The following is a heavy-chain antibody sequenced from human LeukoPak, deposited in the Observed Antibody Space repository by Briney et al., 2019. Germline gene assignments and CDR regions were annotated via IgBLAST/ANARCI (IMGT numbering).Heavy chain of an antibody. CDR2: ISGSGGST. J-gene: IGHJ4*02. V-gene: IGHV3-23*01. Sequence: PGGSLRLSCAASGFTFSSYAMSWVRQAPGKGLVWVSAISGSGGSTYYADSVKGRFTISRDNSKNTLYLQMNSLRAEDTAVYYCAKDKGYYYGSGSYYASWGQGTLVTVSS. D-gene: IGHD3-10*01. CDR1: GFTFSSYA. CDR3: AKDKGYYYGSGSYYAS.